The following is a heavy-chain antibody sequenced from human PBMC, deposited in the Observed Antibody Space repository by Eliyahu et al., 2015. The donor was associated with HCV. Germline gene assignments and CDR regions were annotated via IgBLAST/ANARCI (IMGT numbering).Heavy chain of an antibody. D-gene: IGHD3-10*01. V-gene: IGHV4-34*01. CDR2: INHRGST. CDR3: ARGDGSGSYYPWWYFDL. J-gene: IGHJ2*01. Sequence: QVQLQQWGAGLLKPSETLSLTCAVYGGSFSGCYWSWIRQPPGKGLEWIGEINHRGSTNYNPSLKSRVTISVDTSKNQFSLKLSSVTAADTAVYYCARGDGSGSYYPWWYFDLWGRGTLVTVSS. CDR1: GGSFSGCY.